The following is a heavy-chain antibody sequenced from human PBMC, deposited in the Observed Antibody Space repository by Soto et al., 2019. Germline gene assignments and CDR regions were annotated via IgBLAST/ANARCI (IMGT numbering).Heavy chain of an antibody. J-gene: IGHJ5*02. CDR2: IYHSGST. CDR3: ARGAATVTPGWFDP. Sequence: ETLSLTCADSGYCMSSGYYWGWIRQTPGKGLERIASIYHSGSTYYNPSLKSRVTISVDTSKKQFSLKLKSVTAADTAVYYCARGAATVTPGWFDPWGQGIMVTVSS. V-gene: IGHV4-38-2*01. D-gene: IGHD4-17*01. CDR1: GYCMSSGYY.